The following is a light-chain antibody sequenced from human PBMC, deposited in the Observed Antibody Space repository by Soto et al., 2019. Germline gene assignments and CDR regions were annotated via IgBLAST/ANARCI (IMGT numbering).Light chain of an antibody. CDR3: HQYMSYWMT. CDR1: QSISSW. CDR2: DAS. J-gene: IGKJ1*01. Sequence: DIQMTQSPSTLSASVGDRVTITCRASQSISSWLAWYQQKPGKAPKLLIYDASTSGCGVPSRFSGSGSGTEFTLTISSLQTDECATYSCHQYMSYWMTFGKGTHVQVK. V-gene: IGKV1-5*01.